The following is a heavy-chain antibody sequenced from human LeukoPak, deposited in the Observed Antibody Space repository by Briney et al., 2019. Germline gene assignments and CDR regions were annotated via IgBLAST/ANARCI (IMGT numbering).Heavy chain of an antibody. CDR2: ISSDGSSK. CDR3: ARVKKRWRSLGD. V-gene: IGHV3-30-3*01. J-gene: IGHJ4*02. CDR1: GFIFSTYV. D-gene: IGHD5-24*01. Sequence: GGSLRHSCAASGFIFSTYVMPWVRQAPGKGLERVAVISSDGSSKYYAYAEGDRFTISKEKSKTTLVVQMTSLKGEDTAVYYCARVKKRWRSLGDWGQETLVTVSS.